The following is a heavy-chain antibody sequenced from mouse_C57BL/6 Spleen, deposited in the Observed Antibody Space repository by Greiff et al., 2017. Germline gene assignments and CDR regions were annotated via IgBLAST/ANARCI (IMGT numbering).Heavy chain of an antibody. D-gene: IGHD1-1*02. Sequence: VQLQQSGAELVKPGASVKISCKASGYAFSSYWMNWVKQRPGKGLEWIGRIYPGGGGTNYNGKFKGKATLTADKSSSTAYMQLSSLTSEDSAVXFCARGDGDYFDYWGQGTTLTVSS. J-gene: IGHJ2*01. V-gene: IGHV1-80*01. CDR1: GYAFSSYW. CDR2: IYPGGGGT. CDR3: ARGDGDYFDY.